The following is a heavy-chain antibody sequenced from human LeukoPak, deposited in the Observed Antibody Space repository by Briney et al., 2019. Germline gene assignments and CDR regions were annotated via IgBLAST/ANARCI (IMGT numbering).Heavy chain of an antibody. V-gene: IGHV4-39*07. CDR3: ARNGYGSGGTY. Sequence: PSETLSLTCTVSGGSISSSSYYWGWIRQPPGKGLEWIGEINHSGSTNYNPSLKSRVTISVDTSKNQFSLRLSSVAAADTAVYYCARNGYGSGGTYWGQGTLVTVSS. CDR2: INHSGST. J-gene: IGHJ4*02. D-gene: IGHD3-10*01. CDR1: GGSISSSSYY.